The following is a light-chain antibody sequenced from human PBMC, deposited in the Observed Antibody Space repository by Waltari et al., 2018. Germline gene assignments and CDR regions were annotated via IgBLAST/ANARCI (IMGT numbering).Light chain of an antibody. CDR3: QQYGSSSYT. V-gene: IGKV3-20*01. Sequence: DIVLTQSPGTLSLSPGARATLSCRASQSVSSIYLAWYQQKPGQAPRLLIYGASNRATGIPDRFSGSGSGTDFTLTISRLEPEDFAVYYCQQYGSSSYTFGQGTKLEIK. CDR1: QSVSSIY. J-gene: IGKJ2*01. CDR2: GAS.